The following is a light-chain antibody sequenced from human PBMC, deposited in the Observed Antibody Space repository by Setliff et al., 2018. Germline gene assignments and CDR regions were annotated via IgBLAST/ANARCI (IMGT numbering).Light chain of an antibody. CDR1: SPNIGSNT. V-gene: IGLV1-44*01. CDR2: XXN. Sequence: QSVLTQPPSASGTPGQRVTISCSGSSPNIGSNTVNWYQXXXGXAPKXLXXXXNQRPSGVPDRFSGSKSGTSASLAISGLQSEDEADYYCAAWDDSLNGRVFGTGTKVTVL. CDR3: AAWDDSLNGRV. J-gene: IGLJ1*01.